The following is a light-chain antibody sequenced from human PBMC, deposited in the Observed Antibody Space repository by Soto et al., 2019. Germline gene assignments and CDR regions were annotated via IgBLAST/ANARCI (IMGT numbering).Light chain of an antibody. V-gene: IGKV3-11*01. CDR1: QSVTTF. CDR3: QQRSNWPPVIT. CDR2: DAS. Sequence: IVLTQSPATLSLSPGERATLSCRASQSVTTFLAWYQQKPGQAPRILIYDASNRATGIPARFSGSGSGTDFTLTISSLGPEDFAVYYCQQRSNWPPVITFGGGTKVEIK. J-gene: IGKJ4*01.